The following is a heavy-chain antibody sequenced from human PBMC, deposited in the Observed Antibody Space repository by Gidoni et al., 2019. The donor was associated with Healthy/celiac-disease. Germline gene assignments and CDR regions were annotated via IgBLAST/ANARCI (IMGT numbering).Heavy chain of an antibody. D-gene: IGHD6-13*01. CDR3: ARAGIAAAGTGVDY. Sequence: VQSGAEVKKPGASVKVSCKASGYTFTSYAMHWVRQAPGQRLEWMGWINAGNGNTKYSQKFQGRVTITRDTSASTAYMELSSLRSEDTAVYYCARAGIAAAGTGVDYWGQGTLVTVSS. CDR2: INAGNGNT. J-gene: IGHJ4*02. V-gene: IGHV1-3*01. CDR1: GYTFTSYA.